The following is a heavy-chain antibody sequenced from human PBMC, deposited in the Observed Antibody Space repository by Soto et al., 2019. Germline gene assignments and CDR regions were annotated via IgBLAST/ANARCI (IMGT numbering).Heavy chain of an antibody. V-gene: IGHV4-31*03. J-gene: IGHJ5*02. CDR1: GGSISSSGYY. CDR3: ARVGEIIGDH. CDR2: IYYSGTT. D-gene: IGHD3-10*01. Sequence: QVQLQESGPGLVKPSQTLSLTCTVSGGSISSSGYYWSWIRQHPGKGLEWIGYIYYSGTTYYNPSLKSRVTISVDTSKSPFSLKLSSVTAADTAVYYCARVGEIIGDHWGQGTLVTVSS.